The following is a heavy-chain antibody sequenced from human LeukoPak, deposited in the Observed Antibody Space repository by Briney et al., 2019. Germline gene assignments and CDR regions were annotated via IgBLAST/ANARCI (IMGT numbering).Heavy chain of an antibody. Sequence: PGGSLRLSCAASGFTVSSNYMSWVRQAPGKGLEWVSVIYSGGTTFYADSVRGRFTISRDCSKNTLSLQLNSLRAEDTAVYYCARVSTLGWSSSLTGFDCWGQGTLVTVSS. D-gene: IGHD6-13*01. CDR1: GFTVSSNY. CDR3: ARVSTLGWSSSLTGFDC. V-gene: IGHV3-66*01. CDR2: IYSGGTT. J-gene: IGHJ4*02.